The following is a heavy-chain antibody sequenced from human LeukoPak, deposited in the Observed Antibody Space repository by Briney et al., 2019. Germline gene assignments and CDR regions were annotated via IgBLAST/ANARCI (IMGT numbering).Heavy chain of an antibody. CDR1: GASISSGSNY. CDR3: ARFSSGSYQHYFDY. D-gene: IGHD1-26*01. Sequence: PSETLSLTCSVSGASISSGSNYWGWIRQPPGKTLEWIGSIYSSGSTYYNPSLKSRVIIIIDTPKNHFSLTLSSVTAADTAVYYCARFSSGSYQHYFDYWGQGTLVTVSS. CDR2: IYSSGST. V-gene: IGHV4-39*07. J-gene: IGHJ4*02.